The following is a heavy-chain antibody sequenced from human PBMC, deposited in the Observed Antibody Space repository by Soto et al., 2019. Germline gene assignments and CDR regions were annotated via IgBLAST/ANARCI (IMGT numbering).Heavy chain of an antibody. J-gene: IGHJ3*02. CDR3: TTDLPPYYDSSGHSYAFDI. Sequence: EVQLVESGGGLVKPGGSLRLSCAASGFTFSNAWMNWVRQAPGKGLEWVGRIKSKTDGGTTDYAAPVKGRFTISRDDSKNTLYLQMNSLKTEDTAVYYCTTDLPPYYDSSGHSYAFDIWGQGTMVTVSS. D-gene: IGHD3-22*01. CDR1: GFTFSNAW. CDR2: IKSKTDGGTT. V-gene: IGHV3-15*07.